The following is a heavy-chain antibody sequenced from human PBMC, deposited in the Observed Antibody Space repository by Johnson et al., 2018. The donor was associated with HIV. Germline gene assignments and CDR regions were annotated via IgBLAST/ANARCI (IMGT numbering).Heavy chain of an antibody. CDR1: GFTFRSYW. D-gene: IGHD4-11*01. V-gene: IGHV3-7*01. J-gene: IGHJ3*02. CDR3: ARNEYSNYGGRDAFDI. CDR2: IKQDGSEK. Sequence: VLLVESGGGLVQPGGSLRLSCVVSGFTFRSYWMTWVRQAPGKWLEWVANIKQDGSEKYYVDSVKGRFTISRDNAKNSLYLQMNGLRAEDTAVYYCARNEYSNYGGRDAFDIWGQGTMVTVPS.